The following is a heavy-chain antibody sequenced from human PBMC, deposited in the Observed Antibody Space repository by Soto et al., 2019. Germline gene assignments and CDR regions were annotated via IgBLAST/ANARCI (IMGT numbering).Heavy chain of an antibody. CDR1: GFTFKTYS. CDR3: ARGDRGAFDL. J-gene: IGHJ3*01. D-gene: IGHD2-21*02. Sequence: GSLRLSCEASGFTFKTYSMNWVRQAPGKGLEWVSAISVGGGTTKYADSVKGRFTISRDNAKNTLYLQMNSLRAEDTAVYYCARGDRGAFDLWGQGTMVTVSS. V-gene: IGHV3-74*03. CDR2: ISVGGGTT.